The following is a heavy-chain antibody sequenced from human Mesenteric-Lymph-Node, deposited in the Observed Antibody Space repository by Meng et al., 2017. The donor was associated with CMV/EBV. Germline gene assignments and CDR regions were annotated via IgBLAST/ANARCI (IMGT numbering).Heavy chain of an antibody. J-gene: IGHJ4*02. CDR3: ASPLSGPFDY. CDR2: ISGSGTLT. D-gene: IGHD2-15*01. V-gene: IGHV3-23*01. CDR1: GFSFNYFA. Sequence: GESLKISCAASGFSFNYFAMNWVRQAPGKGLERVSAISGSGTLTYYADSVKGRFTISRDNSKSTLFLQMNSLRVEDTAVYYCASPLSGPFDYWGQGTLVTVSS.